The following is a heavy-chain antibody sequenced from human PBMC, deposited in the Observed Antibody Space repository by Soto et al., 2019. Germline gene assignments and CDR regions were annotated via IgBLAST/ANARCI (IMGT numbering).Heavy chain of an antibody. CDR2: ISWNSGSI. V-gene: IGHV3-9*01. CDR1: GFTFDDYA. J-gene: IGHJ4*02. Sequence: EVQLVESGGGLVQPGRSLRLSCAASGFTFDDYAMHWVRQAPGKGLEWVSGISWNSGSIGYADSVKGRFTISRDNAKNSLYLQMNSLRAEDTALYYCAKDSGIAVAATLDYWGQGTLVTVSS. CDR3: AKDSGIAVAATLDY. D-gene: IGHD6-19*01.